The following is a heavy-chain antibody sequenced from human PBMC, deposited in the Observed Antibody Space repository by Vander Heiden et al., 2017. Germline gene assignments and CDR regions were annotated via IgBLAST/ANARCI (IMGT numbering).Heavy chain of an antibody. Sequence: EVQLLESGGGLVQPGGSMRLSCAASGFTFSSYAMCWVRQAPGKGLEWVSAISGSGGSTYYADSVKGRFTISRDNSKNTLYLKMNSLRAEDTAVYYCARQYGGLLSGMDVWGQGTTVTVSS. CDR3: ARQYGGLLSGMDV. CDR1: GFTFSSYA. CDR2: ISGSGGST. D-gene: IGHD4-17*01. J-gene: IGHJ6*02. V-gene: IGHV3-23*01.